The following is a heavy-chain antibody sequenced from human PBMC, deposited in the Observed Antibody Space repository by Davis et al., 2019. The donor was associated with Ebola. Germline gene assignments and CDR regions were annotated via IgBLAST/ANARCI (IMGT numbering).Heavy chain of an antibody. J-gene: IGHJ4*02. D-gene: IGHD4-17*01. CDR3: ARSPYYGDYVGGYYYFDY. V-gene: IGHV4-39*01. CDR1: GGSIISSSSY. Sequence: MPSETLSLTCTVSGGSIISSSSYWGWIRQPPRKGLEWIGSIYYSGSTYYNPSLKSRVTISVDTSKNQFSLKLSSVTAADTAVYYCARSPYYGDYVGGYYYFDYWGQGTLVTVSS. CDR2: IYYSGST.